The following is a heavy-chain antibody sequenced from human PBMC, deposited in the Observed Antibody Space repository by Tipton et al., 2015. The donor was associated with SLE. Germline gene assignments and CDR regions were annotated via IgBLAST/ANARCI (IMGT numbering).Heavy chain of an antibody. J-gene: IGHJ5*02. V-gene: IGHV3-30*04. CDR2: ISYDGSNK. CDR3: AKDLHSGALWFDP. Sequence: QLVQSGGGVVQPGRSLRLSCAASGFTFSSYAMHWVRQAPGKGLEWVTVISYDGSNKYYADSVKGRFTISRDNSKNTLYLQMNSLRAEDTALYYCAKDLHSGALWFDPWGQGTLVTVSS. CDR1: GFTFSSYA. D-gene: IGHD1-26*01.